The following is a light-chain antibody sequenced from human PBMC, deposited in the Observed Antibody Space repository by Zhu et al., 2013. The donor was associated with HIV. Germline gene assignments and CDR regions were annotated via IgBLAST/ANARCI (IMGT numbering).Light chain of an antibody. CDR1: QGIRND. Sequence: DIQMTQSPSSLSASVGDRVTITCRASQGIRNDLGWYQQKPGKAPKRLICGASSLQSGVPSRFSGGGSGTDFTLTISSLQPEDFAIYYCQQSYDTLMVTFGPGTKVDIK. J-gene: IGKJ3*01. V-gene: IGKV1-39*01. CDR3: QQSYDTLMVT. CDR2: GAS.